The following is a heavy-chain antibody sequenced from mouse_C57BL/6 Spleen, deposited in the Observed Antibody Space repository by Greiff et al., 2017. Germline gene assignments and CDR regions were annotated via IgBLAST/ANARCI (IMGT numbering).Heavy chain of an antibody. Sequence: VQLQQPGTELVKPGASVKLSCKASGYTFTSYWMHWVKQRPGQGLEWNGNINPSNGGTNYNEKFKDQATLTADKSSSTVYMELSRLTSEDSAVYICARHEDDYGSSYDYFEVWGTGTTVTVSS. CDR2: INPSNGGT. CDR1: GYTFTSYW. CDR3: ARHEDDYGSSYDYFEV. J-gene: IGHJ1*03. D-gene: IGHD1-1*01. V-gene: IGHV1-53*01.